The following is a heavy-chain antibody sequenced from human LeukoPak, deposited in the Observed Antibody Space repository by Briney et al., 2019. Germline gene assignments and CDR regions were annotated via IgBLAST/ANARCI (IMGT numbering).Heavy chain of an antibody. CDR3: ARDDGYGDAFDI. CDR1: GGSISSYY. CDR2: IYYSGIT. J-gene: IGHJ3*02. Sequence: SETLSLTCTVSGGSISSYYWNWIRQPPGKGLEWIGYIYYSGITNYNPSLKSRVTISVDTSKNQFSLKLSSVTAADTAVYYCARDDGYGDAFDIWGQGTMVTVSS. V-gene: IGHV4-59*01. D-gene: IGHD5-18*01.